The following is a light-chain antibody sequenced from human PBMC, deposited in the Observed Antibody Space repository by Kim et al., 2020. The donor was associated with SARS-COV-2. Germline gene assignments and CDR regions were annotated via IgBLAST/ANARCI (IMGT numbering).Light chain of an antibody. Sequence: SPCERATLSCRASQSVSSSSLVWYQQKPGQAPRLLIYAASSRATGIPDRFSGSGSGTDFTLTISGLEPEDFAVYYCQQYGRSPPYTFGQGTKLEIK. CDR1: QSVSSSS. CDR2: AAS. V-gene: IGKV3-20*01. J-gene: IGKJ2*01. CDR3: QQYGRSPPYT.